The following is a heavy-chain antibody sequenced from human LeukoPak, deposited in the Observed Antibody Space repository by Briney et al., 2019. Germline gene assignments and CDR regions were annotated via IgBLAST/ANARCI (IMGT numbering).Heavy chain of an antibody. J-gene: IGHJ4*02. D-gene: IGHD3/OR15-3a*01. CDR3: ARGPPRRAVGLPTYYFDY. Sequence: SETLSLTCAVYGGSFSGYYWSWIRQPPGKGLEWIGEINHSGSTNYNPSLKSRVIISVDTSKNQFSLKLSSVTAADTAVYYCARGPPRRAVGLPTYYFDYWGQGTLVTVSS. CDR2: INHSGST. CDR1: GGSFSGYY. V-gene: IGHV4-34*01.